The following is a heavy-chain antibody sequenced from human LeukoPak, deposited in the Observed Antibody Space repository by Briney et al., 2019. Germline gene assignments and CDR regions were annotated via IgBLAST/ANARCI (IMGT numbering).Heavy chain of an antibody. D-gene: IGHD2/OR15-2a*01. V-gene: IGHV3-74*01. CDR2: IASDGSST. CDR3: VSFYETY. Sequence: GGTLRLSCAASGFTFSSYWMNWVRQAPGKGLVWVSRIASDGSSTTYADSVKGRFTISKDNAKNTVYLQMNSLRAEDTAVYYCVSFYETYWGRGTLVTVSS. CDR1: GFTFSSYW. J-gene: IGHJ4*02.